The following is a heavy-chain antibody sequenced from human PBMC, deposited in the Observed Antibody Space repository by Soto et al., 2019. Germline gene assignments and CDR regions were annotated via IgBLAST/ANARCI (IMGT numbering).Heavy chain of an antibody. CDR2: IYYSGST. CDR1: GGSISSGSYY. D-gene: IGHD3-22*01. V-gene: IGHV4-31*03. Sequence: VQLQESGPGLVKPSQTLSLTCTVSGGSISSGSYYWSWIRQHPGKGLEWIGYIYYSGSTYYNPSLKSRVTISGDTSKNQFSLNLSSVTAADTAVYYCAIYDSSGSRGFQHWGQGTLVTVSS. J-gene: IGHJ1*01. CDR3: AIYDSSGSRGFQH.